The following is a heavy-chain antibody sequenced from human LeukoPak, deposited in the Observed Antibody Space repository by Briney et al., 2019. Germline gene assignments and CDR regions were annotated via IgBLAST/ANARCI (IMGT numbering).Heavy chain of an antibody. CDR2: ISSSGSTV. CDR1: GFTFSDYY. V-gene: IGHV3-11*04. Sequence: GGSLRLSCAASGFTFSDYYMSWIRQAPGKGLEWVSYISSSGSTVYYADSVKGRFTISRDNAKNSLYLQMNSLRAEDTAVYYCARDWLAGNPYHAFDLWGKGTMVTVSS. D-gene: IGHD3-22*01. J-gene: IGHJ3*01. CDR3: ARDWLAGNPYHAFDL.